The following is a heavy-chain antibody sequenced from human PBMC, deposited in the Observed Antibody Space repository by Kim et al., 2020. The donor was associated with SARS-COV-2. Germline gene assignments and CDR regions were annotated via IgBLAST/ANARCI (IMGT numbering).Heavy chain of an antibody. CDR3: AKDKDYDSSGYFDY. Sequence: YADSVKGRFTISRDNAKNSLYLQMNSLGAEDTALYYCAKDKDYDSSGYFDYWGQGTLVTVSS. V-gene: IGHV3-9*01. D-gene: IGHD3-22*01. J-gene: IGHJ4*02.